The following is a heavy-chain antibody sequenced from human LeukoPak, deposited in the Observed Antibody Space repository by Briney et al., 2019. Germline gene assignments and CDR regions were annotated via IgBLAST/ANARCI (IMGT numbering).Heavy chain of an antibody. Sequence: SETLSLTCTVSGDSISTYYWSWIRQPAGKGLEWIGRIYPSGNTNYNPSLKSRVTMSVDTSKNQFSFSLKLTSVTAADTAVYYCAKDGRVVLSGYYGDYCYYMDVWGKGTTVTVSS. D-gene: IGHD3-3*01. V-gene: IGHV4-4*07. CDR3: AKDGRVVLSGYYGDYCYYMDV. CDR2: IYPSGNT. J-gene: IGHJ6*03. CDR1: GDSISTYY.